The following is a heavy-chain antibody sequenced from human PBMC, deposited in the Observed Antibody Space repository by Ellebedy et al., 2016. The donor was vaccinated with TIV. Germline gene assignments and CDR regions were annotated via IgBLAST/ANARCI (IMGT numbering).Heavy chain of an antibody. Sequence: PGGSLRLSCAASGFTFSTYWMHWVRQAPGKGLVWVSRVKSDGSDTTYADSVKGRFTISRDNAKNSLYLQMNSLRAEDTAVYYCARYGNLGYWGQGTLVTVSS. D-gene: IGHD1-1*01. J-gene: IGHJ4*02. CDR1: GFTFSTYW. CDR2: VKSDGSDT. V-gene: IGHV3-74*01. CDR3: ARYGNLGY.